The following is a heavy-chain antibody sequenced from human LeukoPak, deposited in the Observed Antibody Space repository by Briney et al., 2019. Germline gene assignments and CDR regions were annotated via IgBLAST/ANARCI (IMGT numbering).Heavy chain of an antibody. Sequence: PGGSLRLSCAASGFTFSTYAMHWVRQAPGKGLEWVAVLSYDGSNKYYADSVKGRFTISRDNSKNTLYLQMNSLRAEDTAVYYCARDSEPLGGWYGGSYYFDYWGQGTLVTVSS. V-gene: IGHV3-30-3*01. CDR2: LSYDGSNK. J-gene: IGHJ4*02. CDR3: ARDSEPLGGWYGGSYYFDY. CDR1: GFTFSTYA. D-gene: IGHD6-19*01.